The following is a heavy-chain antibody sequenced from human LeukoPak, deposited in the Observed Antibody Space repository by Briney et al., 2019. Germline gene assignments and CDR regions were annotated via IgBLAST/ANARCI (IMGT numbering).Heavy chain of an antibody. CDR1: GYSFTSYW. D-gene: IGHD6-13*01. Sequence: GESLKISCKGSGYSFTSYWIRWVRQMPGKGLEGMGIIYPGDSDTRYSPSFQGQVTISADKSISTTYLQWSSLKASDTAMYYCARLREAAAGSRWFDPWGQGTLVTVSS. J-gene: IGHJ5*02. CDR3: ARLREAAAGSRWFDP. CDR2: IYPGDSDT. V-gene: IGHV5-51*01.